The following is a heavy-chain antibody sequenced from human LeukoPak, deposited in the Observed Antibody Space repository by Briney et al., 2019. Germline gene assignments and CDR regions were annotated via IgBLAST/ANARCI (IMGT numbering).Heavy chain of an antibody. CDR2: IYPGDSDT. CDR1: GYTFTSYW. D-gene: IGHD3-10*01. J-gene: IGHJ6*03. V-gene: IGHV5-51*01. CDR3: SRHQNPGFYYFYMGV. Sequence: KPGESLKLSCKASGYTFTSYWIGWVRQMPGKGLEWVGIIYPGDSDTRYSPSFQGQFTISADNSNSTAYLPLSSLKASDTAMYYCSRHQNPGFYYFYMGVWGKGTTVTVAS.